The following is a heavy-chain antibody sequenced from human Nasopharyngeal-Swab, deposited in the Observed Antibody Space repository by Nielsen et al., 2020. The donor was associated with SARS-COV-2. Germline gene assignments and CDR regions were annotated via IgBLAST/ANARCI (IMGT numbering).Heavy chain of an antibody. Sequence: WIRQRPGKGLEWIGYIYYSGSTNYNPSLKSRVTISVDTSKNQFSLKLSSVTAADTAVYYCARGGGSGSYYNDDAFDIWGQGTMVTVSS. V-gene: IGHV4-59*01. CDR2: IYYSGST. D-gene: IGHD3-10*01. CDR3: ARGGGSGSYYNDDAFDI. J-gene: IGHJ3*02.